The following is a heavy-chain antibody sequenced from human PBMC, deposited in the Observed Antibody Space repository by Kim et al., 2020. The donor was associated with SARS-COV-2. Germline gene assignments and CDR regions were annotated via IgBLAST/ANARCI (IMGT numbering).Heavy chain of an antibody. CDR2: ISYDGSNK. Sequence: GGSLRLSCLASGFTFSDYAMHWVRQAPGKGLQWVAVISYDGSNKGYADSVKGRFTISRDNSKNTLFLQMNGLRREDTAVYLCARVAATGGNSLYYYGMDVWGQGTTVTVSS. J-gene: IGHJ6*02. D-gene: IGHD6-13*01. CDR1: GFTFSDYA. V-gene: IGHV3-30*04. CDR3: ARVAATGGNSLYYYGMDV.